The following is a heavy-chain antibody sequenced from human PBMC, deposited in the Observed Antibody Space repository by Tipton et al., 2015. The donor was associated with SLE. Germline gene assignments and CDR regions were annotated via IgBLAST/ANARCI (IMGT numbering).Heavy chain of an antibody. Sequence: TLSLTCNVSVYSISSSHWWGWIRQPPGKGLEWIGHIYYGGTIYYNPSLKSRVTMSIDTSKNQFSLKLSSVTDVDTAVYYCARQVYGDYSPNWFDPWGQGILVTVSS. CDR2: IYYGGTI. D-gene: IGHD4-17*01. V-gene: IGHV4-28*05. CDR3: ARQVYGDYSPNWFDP. J-gene: IGHJ5*02. CDR1: VYSISSSHW.